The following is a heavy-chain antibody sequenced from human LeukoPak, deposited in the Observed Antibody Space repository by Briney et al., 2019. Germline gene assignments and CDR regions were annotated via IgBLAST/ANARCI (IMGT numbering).Heavy chain of an antibody. Sequence: GGSLRLSCAASGFTFSSYGMDWVRQAPGKGLEWVAVISYDGSNKYYADSVKGRFAISRDNSKNTLYLQMNSLRAEDTAVYYCAKDLFPRDSIYGMDVWGQGTTVTVSS. V-gene: IGHV3-30*18. CDR2: ISYDGSNK. D-gene: IGHD2-21*01. CDR3: AKDLFPRDSIYGMDV. J-gene: IGHJ6*02. CDR1: GFTFSSYG.